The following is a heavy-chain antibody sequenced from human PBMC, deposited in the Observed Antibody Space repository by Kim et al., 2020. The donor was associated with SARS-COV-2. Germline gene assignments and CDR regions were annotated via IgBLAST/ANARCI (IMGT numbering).Heavy chain of an antibody. J-gene: IGHJ4*02. V-gene: IGHV4-39*01. CDR3: ALSRSYYDSSGYSLHFDY. CDR2: IYYSGST. CDR1: GGSISSSSYY. Sequence: SETLSITCTVSGGSISSSSYYWGWIRQPPGKGLEWIGSIYYSGSTYYNPSLKSRVTIPVDTSKNQFSLKLSSVTAADTAVYYCALSRSYYDSSGYSLHFDYWGQGTLVTVSS. D-gene: IGHD3-22*01.